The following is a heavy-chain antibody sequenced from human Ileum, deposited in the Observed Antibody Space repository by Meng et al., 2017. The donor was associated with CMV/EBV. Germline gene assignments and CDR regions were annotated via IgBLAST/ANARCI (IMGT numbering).Heavy chain of an antibody. CDR1: GGSISSYY. V-gene: IGHV4-59*01. D-gene: IGHD3-10*01. CDR2: VYSTGST. CDR3: ARTGRFGSYYFDY. J-gene: IGHJ4*02. Sequence: QGQLPESDPGLGKPSETLSLTCSVSGGSISSYYWSWIRQAPGKGLEWIGYVYSTGSTNYSPSLRSRVTISVDTSRNQFSLRLSSVTAADTAVYYCARTGRFGSYYFDYWGQGTLVTVSS.